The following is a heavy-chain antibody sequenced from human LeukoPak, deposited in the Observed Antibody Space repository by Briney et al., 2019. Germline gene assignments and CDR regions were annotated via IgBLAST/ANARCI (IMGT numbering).Heavy chain of an antibody. D-gene: IGHD3-22*01. CDR1: GGTFSSYT. Sequence: ASVKVSCKASGGTFSSYTISWVRQAPGQGLEWMGRIIPILGIANYAQKFEGRVTITAEKTTSTAYMELSSLRSEDTAVYYCARGSLNDSSGYYLNWFDPWGQGTLVTVSS. J-gene: IGHJ5*02. CDR2: IIPILGIA. CDR3: ARGSLNDSSGYYLNWFDP. V-gene: IGHV1-69*02.